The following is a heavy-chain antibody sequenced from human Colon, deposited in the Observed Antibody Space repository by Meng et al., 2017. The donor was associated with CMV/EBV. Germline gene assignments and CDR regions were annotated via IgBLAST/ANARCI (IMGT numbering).Heavy chain of an antibody. D-gene: IGHD3-10*01. CDR1: GYTFYSYW. Sequence: GESLKISCPGSGYTFYSYWIGWVRQVPGKGLEWMGIIYPTDSDTRYSPSCQGKVLITADKSMNTAYLEVYNLKASDTARYYCARGGSGSFNWFDSWGQGTLVTVSS. V-gene: IGHV5-51*06. J-gene: IGHJ5*01. CDR3: ARGGSGSFNWFDS. CDR2: IYPTDSDT.